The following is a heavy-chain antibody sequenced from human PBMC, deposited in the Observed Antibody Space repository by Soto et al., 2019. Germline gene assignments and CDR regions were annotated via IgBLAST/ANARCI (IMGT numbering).Heavy chain of an antibody. CDR1: GGSISSSSYY. J-gene: IGHJ4*02. D-gene: IGHD4-17*01. V-gene: IGHV4-39*01. Sequence: QLQLQESGPGLVKPSETLSLTCTVSGGSISSSSYYWGWIRQPPGKGLEWIGSIYYSGSTYYNPSLKSRVSTSVDPSKNQFSLKLSSVAAADTAVYYCAEVGRATVSRFAGYGGQGTLVTVSS. CDR2: IYYSGST. CDR3: AEVGRATVSRFAGY.